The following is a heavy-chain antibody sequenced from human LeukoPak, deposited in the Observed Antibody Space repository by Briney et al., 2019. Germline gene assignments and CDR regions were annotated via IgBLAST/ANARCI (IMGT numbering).Heavy chain of an antibody. V-gene: IGHV3-21*01. CDR1: GFTFSSYS. Sequence: GGSLRLSCAASGFTFSSYSMNWVRQAPGKGLEWVSSISSSSSYIYYADSVKGRFTISRDNAKNSLYLQMNSLRAEDTAVYYCARTMITFGGVIVSNAFDIWGQGTMVTVSS. J-gene: IGHJ3*02. CDR2: ISSSSSYI. D-gene: IGHD3-16*02. CDR3: ARTMITFGGVIVSNAFDI.